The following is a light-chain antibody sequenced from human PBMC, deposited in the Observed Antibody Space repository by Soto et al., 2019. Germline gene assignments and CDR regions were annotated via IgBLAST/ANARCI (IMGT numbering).Light chain of an antibody. J-gene: IGLJ1*01. V-gene: IGLV2-14*01. CDR1: TSDVGAYNY. CDR2: EVS. CDR3: SSKTSSSSPFV. Sequence: QSVLTQPASVSGSPGQSITISCTGSTSDVGAYNYVSWYKHHPGQAPQLMICEVSNRPSGVSNRFSGSKSGNTASLTISGLQADDEGDYYCSSKTSSSSPFVFGTGTKVTVL.